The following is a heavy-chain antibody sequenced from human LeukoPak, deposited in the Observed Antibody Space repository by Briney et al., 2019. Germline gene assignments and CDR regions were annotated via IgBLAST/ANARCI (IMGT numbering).Heavy chain of an antibody. Sequence: GGSLRLSCAASGFTFSSYSMNWVRQAPGKGLEWVSSISSSSSYIYYADSVKGRFTISRDNAKNSLYLQMNSLRAEDTAVYYCAKGGYSNGRYYYYYMDVWGEGTTVTVSS. J-gene: IGHJ6*03. CDR2: ISSSSSYI. CDR3: AKGGYSNGRYYYYYMDV. V-gene: IGHV3-21*04. D-gene: IGHD5-18*01. CDR1: GFTFSSYS.